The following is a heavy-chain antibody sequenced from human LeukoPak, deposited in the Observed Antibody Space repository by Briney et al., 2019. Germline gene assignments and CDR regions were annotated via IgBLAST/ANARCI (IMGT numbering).Heavy chain of an antibody. V-gene: IGHV3-30*03. Sequence: WRSLRLSCAASGFTVSTYAMHWVRQAPGKGLEWGAVISYDGSNKYYADSVKGRFTISRDNSKNTLYLRMNSLRAEDTAVYYCAARDYGGNSGIWGQGTMVTVSS. CDR2: ISYDGSNK. CDR1: GFTVSTYA. CDR3: AARDYGGNSGI. D-gene: IGHD4-23*01. J-gene: IGHJ3*02.